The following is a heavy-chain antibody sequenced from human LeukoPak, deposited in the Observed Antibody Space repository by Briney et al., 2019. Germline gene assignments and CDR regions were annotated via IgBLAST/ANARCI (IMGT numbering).Heavy chain of an antibody. D-gene: IGHD1-26*01. V-gene: IGHV3-23*01. CDR3: AKDQWSFSYFDY. J-gene: IGHJ4*02. CDR2: ISGSGIST. CDR1: GFTFSSYA. Sequence: GASVKVSCKASGFTFSSYAMSWVRQAPGKGLEWVSDISGSGISTYYADSVKGRFTISRDNSKNTLYLQMNSLRAEDTAVYYCAKDQWSFSYFDYWGQGTLVTVSS.